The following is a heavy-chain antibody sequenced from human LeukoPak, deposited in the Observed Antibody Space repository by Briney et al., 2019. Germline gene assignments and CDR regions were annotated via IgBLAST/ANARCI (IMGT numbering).Heavy chain of an antibody. Sequence: ASVKVSCKASGYTFNNHHMYWVRQAPGQGLEWMGVINPSGGSTSCAQKFQGRVTMTRDTSTRTDYMEVNSLRSEDTAVYYCARQGTYSSAIGMGYWGQGTLVTVSS. CDR3: ARQGTYSSAIGMGY. CDR2: INPSGGST. D-gene: IGHD6-19*01. CDR1: GYTFNNHH. V-gene: IGHV1-46*02. J-gene: IGHJ4*02.